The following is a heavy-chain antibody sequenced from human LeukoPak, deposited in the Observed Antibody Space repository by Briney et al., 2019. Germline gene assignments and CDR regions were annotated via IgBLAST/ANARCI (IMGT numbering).Heavy chain of an antibody. Sequence: PSETLSLTCTVSGGSISSSSYYWGWIRQPPGKGLEWIGSIYYSGSTYYNPSLKSRVTISVDTSKNQFSLKLSSVTAADTAVYYCARDRRWLQFSYYFDYWGQGTLVTVSS. D-gene: IGHD5-24*01. CDR1: GGSISSSSYY. CDR2: IYYSGST. V-gene: IGHV4-39*07. CDR3: ARDRRWLQFSYYFDY. J-gene: IGHJ4*02.